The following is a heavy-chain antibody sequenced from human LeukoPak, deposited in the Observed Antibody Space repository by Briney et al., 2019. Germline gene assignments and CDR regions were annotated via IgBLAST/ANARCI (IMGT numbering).Heavy chain of an antibody. CDR3: VRLFYYDSRGPPS. CDR1: GGSIRSSNYY. J-gene: IGHJ5*02. D-gene: IGHD3-22*01. Sequence: SETLSLTCTVLGGSIRSSNYYWGWIRQPPGKGLEWIGSIYYSGSTYYNPSLKGRGTMSVDTSNNQFSLKLTSATATDTAVYYCVRLFYYDSRGPPSWGQGTLVTVSS. CDR2: IYYSGST. V-gene: IGHV4-39*01.